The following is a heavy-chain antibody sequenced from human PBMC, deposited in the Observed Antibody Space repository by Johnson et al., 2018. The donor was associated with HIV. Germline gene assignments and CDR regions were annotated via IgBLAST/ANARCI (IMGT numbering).Heavy chain of an antibody. J-gene: IGHJ3*02. CDR3: ARPIARGASNI. V-gene: IGHV3-7*05. D-gene: IGHD1-26*01. CDR1: GFTFSSHW. CDR2: IKEDGSEK. Sequence: VQLVESGGGLVQPGGSLRLSCAASGFTFSSHWMNWVRQAPGKGLEWVANIKEDGSEKYYVDSVRGRFTISRDNAKNLLYLQMNSLRAEDTAVYYCARPIARGASNIWGQGTMVTVSS.